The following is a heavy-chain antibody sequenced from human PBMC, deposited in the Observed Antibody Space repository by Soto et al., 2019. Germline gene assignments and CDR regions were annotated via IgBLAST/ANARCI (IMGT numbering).Heavy chain of an antibody. CDR1: GGSLRRYY. CDR2: IYYSGST. J-gene: IGHJ4*02. Sequence: NLSHTWTGSGGSLRRYYWSWIRQPPGKGLEWIGYIYYSGSTNYNPSLMSRVTISVDTSKNQFSLKLSSVTAADTAVYYCARSDGRYWGQGTLVTVS. CDR3: ARSDGRY. V-gene: IGHV4-59*01.